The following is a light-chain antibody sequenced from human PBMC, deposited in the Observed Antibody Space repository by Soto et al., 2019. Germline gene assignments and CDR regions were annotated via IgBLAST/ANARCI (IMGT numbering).Light chain of an antibody. Sequence: ESVSTQSPGTLSLPPGERATISSWAIQCVSSNYLAWYRQKPGQAPRLLIYGASTRASGIPDRFSGSGSGTDFTLTISRLEPEDSAVYYCQQYGSSPTWTFGQGTKVDI. CDR1: QCVSSNY. CDR2: GAS. J-gene: IGKJ1*01. V-gene: IGKV3-20*01. CDR3: QQYGSSPTWT.